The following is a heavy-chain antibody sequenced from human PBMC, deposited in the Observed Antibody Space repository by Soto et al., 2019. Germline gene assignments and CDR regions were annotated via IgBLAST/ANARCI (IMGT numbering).Heavy chain of an antibody. CDR3: ARVYYDILTGYSPFDY. Sequence: SETLSLTCTVSGGSISSGGYYWSWIRQHPGKGLEWIGYIYYSGSTYYNPSLKSRVTISVDTSKNQFSLKLSSVTAADTAVYYCARVYYDILTGYSPFDYWGQGTLVTVS. CDR1: GGSISSGGYY. V-gene: IGHV4-31*03. J-gene: IGHJ4*02. D-gene: IGHD3-9*01. CDR2: IYYSGST.